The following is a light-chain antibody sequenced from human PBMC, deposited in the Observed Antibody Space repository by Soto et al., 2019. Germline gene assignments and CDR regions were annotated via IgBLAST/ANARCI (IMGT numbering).Light chain of an antibody. J-gene: IGLJ2*01. Sequence: QSALTQPASVSGSPGQSLTISCTGTSTDIGSYNFVSWYQQHPGKAPNLMIYDVHNRPSGVSTRFSGSKSGNTASLTISGLQAEDEAHYCCSSYTNRDTVVFGGGTKVTVL. V-gene: IGLV2-14*01. CDR1: STDIGSYNF. CDR2: DVH. CDR3: SSYTNRDTVV.